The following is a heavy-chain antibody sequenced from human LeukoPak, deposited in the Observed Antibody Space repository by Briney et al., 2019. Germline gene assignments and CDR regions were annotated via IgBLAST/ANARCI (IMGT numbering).Heavy chain of an antibody. V-gene: IGHV1-18*01. CDR2: ISAYNGNT. D-gene: IGHD2-2*01. J-gene: IGHJ5*02. Sequence: GASVKVSCKASGYTFTSYGISWVRQAPGQGLEWMGWISAYNGNTNYAQKLQGRATMTTDTSTSTAYMELRSLRSDDTAVYYCARDYCSSTSCYVDWFDPWGQGTLVTVSS. CDR1: GYTFTSYG. CDR3: ARDYCSSTSCYVDWFDP.